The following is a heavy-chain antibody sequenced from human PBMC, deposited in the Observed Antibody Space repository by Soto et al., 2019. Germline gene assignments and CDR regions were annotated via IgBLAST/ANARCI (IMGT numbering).Heavy chain of an antibody. J-gene: IGHJ6*03. CDR3: SSSYCGGDCYRNYYYYMDV. CDR2: IIPILGIA. Sequence: SVKVSCKASGGTFSSYTISWVRQAPGQGLEWMGRIIPILGIANYAQKFQGRVTITADKSTSTAYMELSSLRSEDTAVCYCSSSYCGGDCYRNYYYYMDVWGKGTTVTVSS. CDR1: GGTFSSYT. D-gene: IGHD2-21*01. V-gene: IGHV1-69*02.